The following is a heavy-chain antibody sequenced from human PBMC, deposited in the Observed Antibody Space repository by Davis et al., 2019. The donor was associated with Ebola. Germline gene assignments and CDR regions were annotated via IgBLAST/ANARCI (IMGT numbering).Heavy chain of an antibody. CDR2: INAGNGNT. CDR1: GYTFTGYY. J-gene: IGHJ4*02. Sequence: ALVKVSCKASGYTFTGYYMHWVRQAPGQRLEWMGWINAGNGNTKYSQKFQGRVTITRDTSASTAYMELSSLRSEDTAVYYCARGRGGSGYFFDYWGQGTLVTVSS. D-gene: IGHD3-3*01. CDR3: ARGRGGSGYFFDY. V-gene: IGHV1-3*01.